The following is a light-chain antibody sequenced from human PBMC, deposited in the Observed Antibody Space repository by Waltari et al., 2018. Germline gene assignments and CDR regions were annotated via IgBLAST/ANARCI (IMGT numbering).Light chain of an antibody. CDR3: QHYNSYPWT. V-gene: IGKV1-5*03. Sequence: DIQMTQSPAALSASVGDRVTITCRASQSISTWLAWYQQKPRKAPKLLIYKASSVQSGVPSRFSGSGSETEFTLTITSLHPDDFATYYCQHYNSYPWTFGQGTKVEIK. CDR2: KAS. CDR1: QSISTW. J-gene: IGKJ1*01.